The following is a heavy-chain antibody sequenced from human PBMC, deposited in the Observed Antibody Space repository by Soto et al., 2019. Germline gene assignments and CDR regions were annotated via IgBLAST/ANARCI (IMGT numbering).Heavy chain of an antibody. Sequence: EVQLVESGGGLVKPGGSLRLSCAASGFTFSSYSMNWVRQAPGKGLEWVSSISSSSSYIYYADSVKGRFTISRDNAKNSLYLQMNSLRGEDTAVYYCARGAYYDSSGYWLDYWGQGTLVTVSS. D-gene: IGHD3-22*01. CDR3: ARGAYYDSSGYWLDY. CDR2: ISSSSSYI. CDR1: GFTFSSYS. J-gene: IGHJ4*02. V-gene: IGHV3-21*01.